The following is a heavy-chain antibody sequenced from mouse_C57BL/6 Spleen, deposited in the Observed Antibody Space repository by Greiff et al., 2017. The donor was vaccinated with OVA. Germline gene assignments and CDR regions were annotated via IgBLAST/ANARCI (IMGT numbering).Heavy chain of an antibody. CDR3: ATYDGYPFAY. V-gene: IGHV5-4*03. CDR1: GFTFSSYA. CDR2: ISDGGSYT. Sequence: EVNVVESGGGLVKPGGSLKLSCAASGFTFSSYAMSWVRQTPEKRLEWVATISDGGSYTYYPDNVKGRFTISRDNAKNNLYLQMSHLKSEDTAMYYCATYDGYPFAYWGQGTLVTVSA. J-gene: IGHJ3*01. D-gene: IGHD2-3*01.